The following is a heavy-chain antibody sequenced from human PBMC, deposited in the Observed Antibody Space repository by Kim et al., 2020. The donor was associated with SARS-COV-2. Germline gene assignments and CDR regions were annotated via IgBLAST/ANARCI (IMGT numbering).Heavy chain of an antibody. D-gene: IGHD5-12*01. J-gene: IGHJ4*02. Sequence: TTEYAASVKGRFTISRDDCQSIAYLQMNSLKTEDTAVYFCTRGGYEPFDYWGQGTLATVSS. V-gene: IGHV3-49*02. CDR2: TT. CDR3: TRGGYEPFDY.